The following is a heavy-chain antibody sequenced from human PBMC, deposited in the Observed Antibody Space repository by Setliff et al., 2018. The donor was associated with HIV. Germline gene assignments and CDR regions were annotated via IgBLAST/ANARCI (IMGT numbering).Heavy chain of an antibody. Sequence: SETLSLTCTVSGGSISSYYWSWIRQPAGKGLEWIGRIYTSGSTNYNPSLKSRVTMSVDTSKNQFSLKLSSVTAADTAVYYRARDGSGSSYYYYYMDVWGKGTTVTVSS. CDR1: GGSISSYY. J-gene: IGHJ6*03. V-gene: IGHV4-4*07. CDR2: IYTSGST. D-gene: IGHD3-10*01. CDR3: ARDGSGSSYYYYYMDV.